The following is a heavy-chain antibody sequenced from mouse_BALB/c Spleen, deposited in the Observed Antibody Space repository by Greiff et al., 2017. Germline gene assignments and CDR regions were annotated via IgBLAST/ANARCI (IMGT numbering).Heavy chain of an antibody. V-gene: IGHV5-12-2*01. D-gene: IGHD2-1*01. CDR3: ARHEGGNYARAMDY. J-gene: IGHJ4*01. Sequence: EVQVVESGGGLVQPGGSLKLSCAASGFTFSSYTMSWVRQTPEKRLEWVAYISNGGGSTYYPDTVKGRFTISRDNAKNTLYLQMSSLKSEDTAMYYCARHEGGNYARAMDYWGQGTSVTVSS. CDR2: ISNGGGST. CDR1: GFTFSSYT.